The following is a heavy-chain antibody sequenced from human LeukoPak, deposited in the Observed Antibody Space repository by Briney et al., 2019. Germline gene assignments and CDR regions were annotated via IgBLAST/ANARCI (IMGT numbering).Heavy chain of an antibody. Sequence: GESLKISCKASGYTFTSQWIGWVRQMPGKGLEWMGIIFPGDSDTRYSPSFQGQVTISADKSISTAYLQWSSLKASDTAIYYCARLERQWQAFWGQGTLVTVSS. CDR2: IFPGDSDT. V-gene: IGHV5-51*01. CDR3: ARLERQWQAF. D-gene: IGHD6-19*01. J-gene: IGHJ4*02. CDR1: GYTFTSQW.